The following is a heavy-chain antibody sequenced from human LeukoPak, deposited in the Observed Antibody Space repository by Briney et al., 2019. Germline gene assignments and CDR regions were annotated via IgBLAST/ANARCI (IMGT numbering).Heavy chain of an antibody. J-gene: IGHJ2*01. D-gene: IGHD3-3*01. CDR2: IYYSGST. V-gene: IGHV4-59*01. CDR1: GGSISGYY. Sequence: SETLSLTCIVSGGSISGYYWSWIRQPPGKGLEWIGSIYYSGSTDYNPSLKSRVIISVDTSKNQFSLSLISVTAADAAVYYCARDGVSALNLYSDLWGRGTLVTVSS. CDR3: ARDGVSALNLYSDL.